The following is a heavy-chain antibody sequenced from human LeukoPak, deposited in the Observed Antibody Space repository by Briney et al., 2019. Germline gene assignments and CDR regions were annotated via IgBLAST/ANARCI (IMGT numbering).Heavy chain of an antibody. CDR2: IEQDGSTK. CDR3: ARDYDGNLEY. CDR1: GFTFSSYS. Sequence: GGSLRLSCAASGFTFSSYSMNWVRQAPGKGLEWVANIEQDGSTKYYADSVKGRFTISRDNAKNSLYLQMNSLRAEDTAVYYCARDYDGNLEYWGQGTPVTVSS. V-gene: IGHV3-7*01. D-gene: IGHD4-23*01. J-gene: IGHJ4*02.